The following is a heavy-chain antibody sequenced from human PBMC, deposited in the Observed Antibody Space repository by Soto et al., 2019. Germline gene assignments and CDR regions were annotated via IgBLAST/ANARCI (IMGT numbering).Heavy chain of an antibody. J-gene: IGHJ6*04. CDR3: ARDPPNDKTQLDYGMEV. CDR1: GFTFSSYT. Sequence: PGWSLRVSCAASGFTFSSYTMNWVRQAPGKGLEWVSLISARGGRTYYADSVKGRFTISRDNSKKTLYLQMNSLRAEDTGVYYCARDPPNDKTQLDYGMEVWGKGTEVTVSS. CDR2: ISARGGRT. V-gene: IGHV3-23*01. D-gene: IGHD2-2*01.